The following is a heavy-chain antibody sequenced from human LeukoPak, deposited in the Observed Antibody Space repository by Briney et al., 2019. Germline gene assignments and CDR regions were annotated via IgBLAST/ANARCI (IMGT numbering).Heavy chain of an antibody. CDR1: GGTFSSYA. D-gene: IGHD2-21*01. CDR3: ASLVIDGDYYYYYYMDV. CDR2: IIPIFGTA. V-gene: IGHV1-69*13. J-gene: IGHJ6*03. Sequence: ASVKVSCKACGGTFSSYAISWVRQAPGQGLEWMGGIIPIFGTANYAQKFQGRVTITADESTSTAYMELSSLRSEDTAVYYCASLVIDGDYYYYYYMDVWGKGTTVTVSS.